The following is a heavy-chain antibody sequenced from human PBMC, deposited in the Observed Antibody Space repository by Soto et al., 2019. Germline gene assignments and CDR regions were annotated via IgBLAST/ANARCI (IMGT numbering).Heavy chain of an antibody. Sequence: SQTQSVTRSVFCGTIIYISDRWGRKRQPPGKGLEWIGTIYYSGSTYYNPSLKRRVTISGETSKNQCSLKLSSVTAADTAVYDGAGGRCPHSVRTSWVKGTLATAS. D-gene: IGHD1-1*01. V-gene: IGHV4-39*07. J-gene: IGHJ5*02. CDR1: CGTIIYISDR. CDR2: IYYSGST. CDR3: AGGRCPHSVRTS.